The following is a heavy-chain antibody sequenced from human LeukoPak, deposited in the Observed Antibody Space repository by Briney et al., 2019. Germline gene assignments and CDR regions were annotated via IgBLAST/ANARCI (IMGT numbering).Heavy chain of an antibody. CDR2: MNPSGVTT. J-gene: IGHJ3*01. CDR3: AKGRSAVRDTFDF. V-gene: IGHV3-23*01. D-gene: IGHD3-10*01. CDR1: GFTFSGYS. Sequence: GGSLRLSCAASGFTFSGYSMSWVRQAPGKGLEWVSAMNPSGVTTDSAASVRGRFTISRDNSKNTLYLQMSSLRAEDTALYYCAKGRSAVRDTFDFWGQGTVVTVSS.